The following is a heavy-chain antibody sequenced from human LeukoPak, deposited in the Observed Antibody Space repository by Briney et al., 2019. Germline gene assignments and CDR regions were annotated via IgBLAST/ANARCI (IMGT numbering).Heavy chain of an antibody. CDR2: VYPDNSKT. CDR1: GYTFNIYW. J-gene: IGHJ3*02. D-gene: IGHD1-26*01. Sequence: GESLKISCMASGYTFNIYWIAWVRLMPDKGLEWMGIVYPDNSKTIYDPSFQGQVTFSADKSINTAYLQWSTLNASGTAIYYCTRLSGGSALRNDAFHIWGQGTMVTVSS. CDR3: TRLSGGSALRNDAFHI. V-gene: IGHV5-51*01.